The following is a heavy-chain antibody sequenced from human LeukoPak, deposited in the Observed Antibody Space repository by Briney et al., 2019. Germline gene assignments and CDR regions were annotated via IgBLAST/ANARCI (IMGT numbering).Heavy chain of an antibody. J-gene: IGHJ3*02. D-gene: IGHD3-10*01. CDR2: ISYDGSNN. CDR1: GFTFSSYG. CDR3: ARTMVRGVLGAFDI. V-gene: IGHV3-30*03. Sequence: GRSLRLSCAASGFTFSSYGMHWVRQAPGKGLEWVAVISYDGSNNYYADSVKGRFTISRDNSKNTLYLQMNSLRAEDTAVYYCARTMVRGVLGAFDIWGQGTMVTVSS.